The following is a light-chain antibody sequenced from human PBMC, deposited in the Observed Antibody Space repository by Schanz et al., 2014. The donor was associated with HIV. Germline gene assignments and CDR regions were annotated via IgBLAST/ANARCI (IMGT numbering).Light chain of an antibody. Sequence: QSALTQPPSASGSPGQSVTISCTGTSSDVGDYNYVSWYQQHPGKAPKIMIFEVSKRPSGVPDRFSGPKSGNTASLTVSGLQADDEADYYCSSYAGSYTWVFGGGTKLTVL. V-gene: IGLV2-8*01. CDR1: SSDVGDYNY. CDR2: EVS. J-gene: IGLJ3*02. CDR3: SSYAGSYTWV.